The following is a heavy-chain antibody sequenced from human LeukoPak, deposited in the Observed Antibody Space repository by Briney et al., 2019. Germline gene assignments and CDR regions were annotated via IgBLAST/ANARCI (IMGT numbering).Heavy chain of an antibody. CDR2: IYHSGST. J-gene: IGHJ6*04. Sequence: SETLSLTCAVSGGSISSSNWWIWVRQPPGKGLEWIGEIYHSGSTNYNPSLKSRVTISVDKSKNQFSLKLSSVTAADTAVYYCARGGVTMVRGPQPYYYGMDVWGKGTTVTVSS. CDR1: GGSISSSNW. CDR3: ARGGVTMVRGPQPYYYGMDV. D-gene: IGHD3-10*01. V-gene: IGHV4-4*02.